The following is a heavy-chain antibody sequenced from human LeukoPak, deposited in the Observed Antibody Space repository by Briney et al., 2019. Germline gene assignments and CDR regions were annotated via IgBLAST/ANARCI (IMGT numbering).Heavy chain of an antibody. CDR3: ARIYGSGTFVYFDY. CDR1: GGSISGGSYY. V-gene: IGHV4-61*09. J-gene: IGHJ4*02. D-gene: IGHD3-10*01. Sequence: SQTLSLTCTVSGGSISGGSYYWSWIRQPAGKGLEWIGHFYPSGSTNSNPSLTSRVTMSGDTSKNQISLKLTSVTAADTAVYYCARIYGSGTFVYFDYWGQGAPVTVSS. CDR2: FYPSGST.